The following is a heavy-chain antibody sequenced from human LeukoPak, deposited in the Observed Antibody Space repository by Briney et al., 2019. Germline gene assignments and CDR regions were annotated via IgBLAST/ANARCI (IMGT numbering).Heavy chain of an antibody. J-gene: IGHJ4*02. V-gene: IGHV3-15*01. CDR1: GFTFSNAW. CDR3: TTVLGYGDYPDY. CDR2: IKSKADGGTT. D-gene: IGHD4-17*01. Sequence: PGGSLRLSCAASGFTFSNAWMSWVRQAPGKGLEWVGRIKSKADGGTTDYAAPVKGRFTISRDDSKNTLYLQMNSLKTEDTAVYYCTTVLGYGDYPDYWGQGTLVTVSS.